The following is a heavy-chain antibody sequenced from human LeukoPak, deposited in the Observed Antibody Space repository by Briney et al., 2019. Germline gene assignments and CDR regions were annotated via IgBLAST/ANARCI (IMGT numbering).Heavy chain of an antibody. CDR3: ARVESYYYGMDV. J-gene: IGHJ6*04. V-gene: IGHV1-3*01. Sequence: ASVKGSCKASGYTFTSYAMHWVRQAPGQRLEWMGWINAGNGNTKYSQKLQGRVTITRDTSASTAYMELSSLRSEDTAVYYCARVESYYYGMDVWGKGTTVTVSS. D-gene: IGHD5-24*01. CDR2: INAGNGNT. CDR1: GYTFTSYA.